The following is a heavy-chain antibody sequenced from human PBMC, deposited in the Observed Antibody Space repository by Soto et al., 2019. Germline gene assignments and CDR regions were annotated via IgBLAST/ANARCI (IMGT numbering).Heavy chain of an antibody. CDR1: GDSFTSYW. Sequence: GESLKMYCKGSGDSFTSYWIGWGGQMPGQGLEWMGIIYPGDSDTRYSPSFQGQVTISADKSISTAYLQWSSLKASDTAMYYCARLSYYYGSGSYYQFYMDVWGKGTTVTVSS. CDR3: ARLSYYYGSGSYYQFYMDV. CDR2: IYPGDSDT. J-gene: IGHJ6*03. V-gene: IGHV5-51*01. D-gene: IGHD3-10*01.